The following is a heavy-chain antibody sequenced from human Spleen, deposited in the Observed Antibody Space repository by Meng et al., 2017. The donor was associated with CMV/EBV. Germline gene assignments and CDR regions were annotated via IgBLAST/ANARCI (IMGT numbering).Heavy chain of an antibody. J-gene: IGHJ5*02. CDR3: AKGGYSYAYKRLSWFGP. CDR1: GTISRYA. D-gene: IGHD5-18*01. V-gene: IGHV1-69*05. Sequence: GTISRYAISWLRQAPGQGLEWMGGIMPSLGTANYAQKFQGRVTITTDESTSTAYMELSSLRSEDTAVYYCAKGGYSYAYKRLSWFGPWGLGTLVTSPQ. CDR2: IMPSLGTA.